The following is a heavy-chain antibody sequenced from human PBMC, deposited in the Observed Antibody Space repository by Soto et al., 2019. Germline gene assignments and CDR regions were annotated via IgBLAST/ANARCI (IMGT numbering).Heavy chain of an antibody. J-gene: IGHJ4*02. CDR3: ARTRDAYYFDY. CDR2: IYSGGST. CDR1: GFTVSSNY. Sequence: GGSLRLSCAASGFTVSSNYMSWVRQAPGKGLEWVSVIYSGGSTYYADSVKGRFTISRDNSKNTLYLRMNSLRAEDTAVYYCARTRDAYYFDYWGQGTLVTVSS. V-gene: IGHV3-53*01.